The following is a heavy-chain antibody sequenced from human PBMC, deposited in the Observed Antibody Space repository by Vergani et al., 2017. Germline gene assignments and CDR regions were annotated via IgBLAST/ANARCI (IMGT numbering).Heavy chain of an antibody. V-gene: IGHV4-39*01. D-gene: IGHD2-2*02. CDR1: GGSISSSSYY. J-gene: IGHJ4*02. CDR3: ARHSNIVVVPAAIPTENFDT. Sequence: QLQLQESGPGLVKPSETLSLTCTVSGGSISSSSYYWGWIRQPPGKGLEWIGSIYYSGSTYYNPSLKSRVTISVDTSKNQFSLKLSSVTAADTAVYYCARHSNIVVVPAAIPTENFDTGAREPWSPSPQ. CDR2: IYYSGST.